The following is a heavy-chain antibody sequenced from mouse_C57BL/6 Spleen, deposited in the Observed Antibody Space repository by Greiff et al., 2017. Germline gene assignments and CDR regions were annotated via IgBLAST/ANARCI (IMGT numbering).Heavy chain of an antibody. CDR3: ASRQLRSMDY. CDR1: GYTFTSYW. V-gene: IGHV1-61*01. Sequence: QVQLKQPGAELVRPGSSVKLSCKASGYTFTSYWMDWVKQRPGQGLEWIGNIYPSDSETHYNQKFKDKATLTVDKSSSTAYMQLSSLTSEDSAVYYCASRQLRSMDYWGQGTSVTVSS. D-gene: IGHD3-2*02. CDR2: IYPSDSET. J-gene: IGHJ4*01.